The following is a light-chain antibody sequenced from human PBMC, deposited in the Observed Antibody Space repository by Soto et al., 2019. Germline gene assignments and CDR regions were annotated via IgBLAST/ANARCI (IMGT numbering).Light chain of an antibody. J-gene: IGKJ1*01. CDR2: GAS. CDR3: QQYNNWPPWT. Sequence: EILMTQSPANLSVSAGETATLSCRGSQSVSSNLAWYQQRTGQAPRLLIYGASTRATGIPARFSGSGSGTEFTLTISSLQSEDFAVYYCQQYNNWPPWTFGQGTKVDIK. V-gene: IGKV3-15*01. CDR1: QSVSSN.